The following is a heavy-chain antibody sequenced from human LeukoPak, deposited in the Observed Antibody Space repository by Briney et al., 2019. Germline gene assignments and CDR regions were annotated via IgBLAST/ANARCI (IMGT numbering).Heavy chain of an antibody. V-gene: IGHV4-59*08. CDR1: GGSISSYY. Sequence: PSETLSLTCTVSGGSISSYYWSWIRQPPGKGLEWIGYIYYSGSTNYNPSLKSLVTISVDTSKNQFSLKLSSVTAADTAVYYCARLAPYSSGWYRFFDYWGQGTLVTVSS. CDR3: ARLAPYSSGWYRFFDY. D-gene: IGHD6-19*01. J-gene: IGHJ4*02. CDR2: IYYSGST.